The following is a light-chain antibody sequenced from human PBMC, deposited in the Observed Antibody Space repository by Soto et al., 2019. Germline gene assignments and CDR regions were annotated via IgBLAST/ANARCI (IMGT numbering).Light chain of an antibody. Sequence: EIVMTQSPATLSVSQGERATLSCRASQSVSSNLAWYQQKPGQAPRLLIYGASSRATGIPDWFSGSGSGTDFTLTISRLEPEDFAVYYCQQYGSSPWTFGQGTNVDIK. V-gene: IGKV3-20*01. J-gene: IGKJ1*01. CDR2: GAS. CDR3: QQYGSSPWT. CDR1: QSVSSN.